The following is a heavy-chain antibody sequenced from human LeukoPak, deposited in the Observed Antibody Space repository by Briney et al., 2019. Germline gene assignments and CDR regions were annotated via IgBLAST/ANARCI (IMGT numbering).Heavy chain of an antibody. CDR2: IYYRGST. Sequence: SQTLSLTCTVSGGSISSGDYYWSWIRQPPGKGLEWIGYIYYRGSTYYNPSLKSRVTISVDTSKNQFSLKLSSVTAADTAVYYCATHPKYCSSTSCFRGAFDYWGQGTLVTVSS. CDR1: GGSISSGDYY. CDR3: ATHPKYCSSTSCFRGAFDY. D-gene: IGHD2-2*01. J-gene: IGHJ4*02. V-gene: IGHV4-30-4*08.